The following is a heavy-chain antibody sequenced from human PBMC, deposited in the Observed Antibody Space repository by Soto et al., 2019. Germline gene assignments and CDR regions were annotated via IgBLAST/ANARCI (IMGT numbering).Heavy chain of an antibody. CDR2: IYYSGST. V-gene: IGHV4-61*01. Sequence: SETLSLTCTVSCGSVSSGSYYWGWIRQPPGKGLEWIGYIYYSGSTNYNPSLKSRVTVSVDTSKNQFSLKLSSVTAADTAVYYCASYDSSGYYSGYYFDYWGQGTLVTVSS. CDR1: CGSVSSGSYY. D-gene: IGHD3-22*01. CDR3: ASYDSSGYYSGYYFDY. J-gene: IGHJ4*02.